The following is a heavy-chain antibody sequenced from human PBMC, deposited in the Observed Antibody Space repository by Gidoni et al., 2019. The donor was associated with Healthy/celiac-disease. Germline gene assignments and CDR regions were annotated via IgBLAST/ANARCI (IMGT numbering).Heavy chain of an antibody. D-gene: IGHD3-16*02. V-gene: IGHV3-23*01. Sequence: EVQLLESGGGLVQPGGSLSLSCAASGFTFSSYAMSWVRQAPGKGREWVAAISGSGGSTYYADSGKGRFNISRDNSKNTLYLQMNSLRAEDTAVYYCAKDPIWGSYRIDAFDIWGQGTMVTVSS. J-gene: IGHJ3*02. CDR1: GFTFSSYA. CDR2: ISGSGGST. CDR3: AKDPIWGSYRIDAFDI.